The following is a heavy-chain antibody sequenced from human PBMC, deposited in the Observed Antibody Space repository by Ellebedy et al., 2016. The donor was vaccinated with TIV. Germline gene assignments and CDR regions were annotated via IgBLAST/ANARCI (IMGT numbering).Heavy chain of an antibody. CDR3: AKGGAGDHGY. J-gene: IGHJ4*02. CDR2: ISTTGDFA. CDR1: GFIFDTSA. V-gene: IGHV3-23*01. D-gene: IGHD7-27*01. Sequence: PGGSLRLSCAASGFIFDTSAMCWVRQAPGKGLEWISAISTTGDFASYADSVRGRFTISRDNSMSTVYLQMNSLGADDTAVYYCAKGGAGDHGYWGQGTLVTVSS.